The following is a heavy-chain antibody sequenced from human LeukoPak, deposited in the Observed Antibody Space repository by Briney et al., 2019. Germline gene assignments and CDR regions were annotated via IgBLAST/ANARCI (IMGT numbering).Heavy chain of an antibody. CDR2: ENPNSGRT. CDR3: AKEGLDL. J-gene: IGHJ5*02. Sequence: ASVKVSCKASGFTFAGHYMHWVRQAPGQGLEWMGFENPNSGRTIYAEKFKGRVIMTSDTSTSTAFMELYSLTSEDTAIYYCAKEGLDLWGQGTLVTVS. CDR1: GFTFAGHY. V-gene: IGHV1-2*02.